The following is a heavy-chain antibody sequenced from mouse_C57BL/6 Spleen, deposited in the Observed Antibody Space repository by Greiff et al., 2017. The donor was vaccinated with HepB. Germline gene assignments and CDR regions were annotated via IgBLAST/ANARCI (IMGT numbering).Heavy chain of an antibody. CDR3: AMNYDYDVYYFDY. CDR1: GYTFTSYW. V-gene: IGHV1-74*01. CDR2: IHPSDSDT. D-gene: IGHD2-4*01. Sequence: QVQLQQPGAELVKPGASVKVSCKASGYTFTSYWMHWVKQRPGQGLEWIGRIHPSDSDTNYNQKFKGKATLTVDKSSSTAYMQLSSLTSEDSSVYYCAMNYDYDVYYFDYWGQGTTLTVSS. J-gene: IGHJ2*01.